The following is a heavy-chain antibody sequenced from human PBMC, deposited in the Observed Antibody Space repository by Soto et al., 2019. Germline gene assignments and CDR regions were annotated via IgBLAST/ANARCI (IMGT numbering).Heavy chain of an antibody. Sequence: GGSLRLSCAASGFTFSSYSMNRVRQAPGKGLEWLAYISGSGSTTYYTDSVKGRFAISRDNARTSLYLQINSLRVEDSAVYYCARSSLTYFEFWGQGTLVTVSS. V-gene: IGHV3-48*04. J-gene: IGHJ4*02. CDR2: ISGSGSTT. CDR1: GFTFSSYS. CDR3: ARSSLTYFEF.